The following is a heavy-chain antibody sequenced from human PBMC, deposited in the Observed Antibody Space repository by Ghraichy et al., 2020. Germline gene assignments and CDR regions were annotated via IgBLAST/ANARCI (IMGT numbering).Heavy chain of an antibody. CDR2: INTNTGYP. D-gene: IGHD4-17*01. CDR1: GYTFTSYA. CDR3: ARSYGDDAHWFDP. Sequence: ASVKVSCKASGYTFTSYAMKWVRQAPGQGLEWMGWINTNTGYPTYAQGFTGRFVFSLDTSVSTAYLQISSLKAEDTAVYYCARSYGDDAHWFDPWGQGTLVTVSS. J-gene: IGHJ5*02. V-gene: IGHV7-4-1*02.